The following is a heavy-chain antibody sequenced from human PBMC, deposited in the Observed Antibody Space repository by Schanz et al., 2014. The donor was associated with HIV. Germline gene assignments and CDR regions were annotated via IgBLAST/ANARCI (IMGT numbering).Heavy chain of an antibody. CDR2: ISWNSGII. D-gene: IGHD6-6*01. J-gene: IGHJ5*02. Sequence: EVQLVESGGVLVQPGRSLRLSCAASGFTFDDFAMHWVRQAPGKGLEWVSSISWNSGIIGYADSVKGRFSISRDNAKNSLYLQIISLTAEDTAMYYCARDRVSGSSSSSWFDPWGQGTLVTVSS. CDR1: GFTFDDFA. V-gene: IGHV3-9*01. CDR3: ARDRVSGSSSSSWFDP.